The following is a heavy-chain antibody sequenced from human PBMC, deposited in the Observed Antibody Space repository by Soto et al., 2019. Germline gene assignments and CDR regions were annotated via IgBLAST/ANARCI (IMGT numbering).Heavy chain of an antibody. Sequence: EVQLLESGGGLVQPGGSLRLSCAASGFPFSGYAINWVRQAPGKGLEWVSIISGSGSSTNYADSVKGRFTNSRDNARNKGYLQMNSLRAEDTAVYYCTKSYSGDYDHRLRFDNWGQGTLVTVSS. J-gene: IGHJ4*02. CDR2: ISGSGSST. CDR3: TKSYSGDYDHRLRFDN. CDR1: GFPFSGYA. V-gene: IGHV3-23*01. D-gene: IGHD4-17*01.